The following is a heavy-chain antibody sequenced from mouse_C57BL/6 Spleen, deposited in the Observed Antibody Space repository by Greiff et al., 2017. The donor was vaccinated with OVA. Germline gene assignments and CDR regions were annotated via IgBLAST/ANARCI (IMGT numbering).Heavy chain of an antibody. CDR1: GYAFSSSW. CDR2: IYPGDGDT. CDR3: ARSSPWYFDY. D-gene: IGHD6-1*01. V-gene: IGHV1-82*01. Sequence: QVQLQQSGPELVKPGASVKISCKASGYAFSSSWMNWVKQRPGKGLEWIGRIYPGDGDTNYNGKFKGKATLTADKSSSTAYMQLSSLTSEDSAVYFCARSSPWYFDYWGQGTTLTVSS. J-gene: IGHJ2*01.